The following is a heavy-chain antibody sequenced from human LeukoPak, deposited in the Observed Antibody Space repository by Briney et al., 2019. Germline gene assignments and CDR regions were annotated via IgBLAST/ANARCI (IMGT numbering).Heavy chain of an antibody. J-gene: IGHJ4*02. Sequence: ASVKVSCKASGDTFSTYSLSWVRQAPAQGLEWMGGIIPIFGTANYAQNFQGRITITADKSMSTAYMELRSLRSDDTAVYYCARDQLRFLEWLLPIDYWGQGTLVTVSS. V-gene: IGHV1-69*06. D-gene: IGHD3-3*01. CDR2: IIPIFGTA. CDR1: GDTFSTYS. CDR3: ARDQLRFLEWLLPIDY.